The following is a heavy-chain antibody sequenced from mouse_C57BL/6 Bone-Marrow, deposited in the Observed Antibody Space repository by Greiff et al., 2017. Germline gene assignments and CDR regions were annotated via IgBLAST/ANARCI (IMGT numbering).Heavy chain of an antibody. CDR2: IRSKSSNYAT. D-gene: IGHD1-1*01. J-gene: IGHJ2*01. V-gene: IGHV10-3*01. CDR3: VRDRYYGSQYYFDY. CDR1: GFTFNTYA. Sequence: EVHLVESGGGLVQPKGSLKLSCAASGFTFNTYAMHWVRQAPGTGLEWVARIRSKSSNYATYYADSVKDRFTISRDDSQSMLYLQMNNLKTEDTAMYYCVRDRYYGSQYYFDYWGQGTTLTVAS.